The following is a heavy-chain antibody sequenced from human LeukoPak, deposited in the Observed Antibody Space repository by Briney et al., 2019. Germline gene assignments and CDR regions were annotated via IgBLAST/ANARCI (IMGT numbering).Heavy chain of an antibody. D-gene: IGHD3-22*01. J-gene: IGHJ4*02. Sequence: GGSLRLSCAASGFTFSSYGMSWVRQAPGKGLEWVSAISGSGGSTYYADSVKGRFTISRDNSKNTLYLQMNSLRAEDTAVYYCAKSRRVKIVADTLDYWGQGTLVTVSS. CDR2: ISGSGGST. V-gene: IGHV3-23*01. CDR3: AKSRRVKIVADTLDY. CDR1: GFTFSSYG.